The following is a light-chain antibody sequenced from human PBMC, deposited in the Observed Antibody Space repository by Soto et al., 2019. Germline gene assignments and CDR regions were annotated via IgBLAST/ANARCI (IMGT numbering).Light chain of an antibody. V-gene: IGLV2-8*01. CDR2: EVS. Sequence: QSVLTQPPSASGSPGQSVTISCTGTSSDVGGYNYVSWYQQHPGKAPKLMISEVSKRPSGVTDRFSGSKSGNTASLTVSGLQAEDEADYYCSSFAGNTNLVFGGGTKVTVL. J-gene: IGLJ2*01. CDR1: SSDVGGYNY. CDR3: SSFAGNTNLV.